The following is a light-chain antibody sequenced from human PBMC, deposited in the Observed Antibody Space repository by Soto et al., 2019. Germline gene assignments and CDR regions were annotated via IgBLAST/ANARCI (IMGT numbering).Light chain of an antibody. CDR3: SSYTRGSIYV. Sequence: QSVLTQPPSVSGSPGQSVTISCTGTSSDVGSYNRVSWYQQPPGTAPKLMIYEVTNRPSGVPDRFSGSKSGNTASLTISGPRAEDEAVYYGSSYTRGSIYVSGTGTRVTVL. CDR2: EVT. J-gene: IGLJ1*01. V-gene: IGLV2-18*02. CDR1: SSDVGSYNR.